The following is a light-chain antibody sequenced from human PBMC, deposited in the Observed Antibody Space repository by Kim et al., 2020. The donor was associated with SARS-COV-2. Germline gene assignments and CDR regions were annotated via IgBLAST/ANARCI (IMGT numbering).Light chain of an antibody. V-gene: IGKV3-15*01. CDR2: DAS. Sequence: SGSPGERATLSCRASQSVSSNLAWYQQKPGQAPRLLIYDASTRATGIPARFSGSGSGTEFTLTISSLQSEDFAVYYCQQYNNWWTFGQGTKVDIK. CDR3: QQYNNWWT. J-gene: IGKJ1*01. CDR1: QSVSSN.